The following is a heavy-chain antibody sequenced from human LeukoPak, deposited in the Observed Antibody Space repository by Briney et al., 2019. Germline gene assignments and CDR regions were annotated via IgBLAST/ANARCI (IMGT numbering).Heavy chain of an antibody. CDR3: ARDDERDYTNLVGATLDY. D-gene: IGHD1-26*01. Sequence: GGSLRLSXAASGFNFNTYSMHWVRQAPGKGLEWVSSISSTNTTIYYADSVKGRFTISRDNAKNSLYLQMNSLRAEDTAVYYCARDDERDYTNLVGATLDYWGRGTLVTVSS. V-gene: IGHV3-21*01. CDR2: ISSTNTTI. CDR1: GFNFNTYS. J-gene: IGHJ4*02.